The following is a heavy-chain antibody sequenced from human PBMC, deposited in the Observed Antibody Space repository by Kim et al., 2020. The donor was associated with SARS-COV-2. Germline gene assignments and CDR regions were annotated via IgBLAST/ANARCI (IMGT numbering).Heavy chain of an antibody. J-gene: IGHJ4*02. D-gene: IGHD4-17*01. CDR1: GFTFSSYD. CDR2: IGTAGDT. V-gene: IGHV3-13*04. CDR3: ARAYGGNSGLDY. Sequence: GGSLRLSCAASGFTFSSYDMHWVRQATGKGLEWVSAIGTAGDTYYPGAVKDRFTISRENAKNSLYLQMNSLRAGDTTVYYCARAYGGNSGLDYWGQGTLVTVSS.